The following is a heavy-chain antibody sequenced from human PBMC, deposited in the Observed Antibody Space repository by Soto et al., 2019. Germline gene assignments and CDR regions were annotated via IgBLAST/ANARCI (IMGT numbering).Heavy chain of an antibody. Sequence: SLKVSCNASGSTFSSYAISWMQKAPGPGLEWMGGIIPISGTANYAQKFQGRVTITAEKSTSTAYMELSSLRSEDTAVYYCARIKNSGYDYHDAFDIWGQGTMVTVSS. V-gene: IGHV1-69*06. CDR1: GSTFSSYA. D-gene: IGHD5-12*01. J-gene: IGHJ3*02. CDR3: ARIKNSGYDYHDAFDI. CDR2: IIPISGTA.